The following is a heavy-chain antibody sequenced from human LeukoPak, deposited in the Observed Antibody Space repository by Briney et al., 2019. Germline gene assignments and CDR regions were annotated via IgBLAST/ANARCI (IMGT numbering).Heavy chain of an antibody. V-gene: IGHV3-21*01. J-gene: IGHJ3*02. CDR3: ARPRDGYNPDAFDI. CDR1: GFTFSSYS. Sequence: GGSLRLSCAASGFTFSSYSMNWVRQAPGKGLEWVSSISSSSSYIYYADSVKGRFTISRDNAKNSLYLQMNSLRAEDTAVYHCARPRDGYNPDAFDIWGQGTMVTVSS. D-gene: IGHD5-24*01. CDR2: ISSSSSYI.